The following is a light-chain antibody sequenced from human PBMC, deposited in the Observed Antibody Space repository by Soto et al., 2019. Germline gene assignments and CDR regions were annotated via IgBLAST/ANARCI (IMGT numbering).Light chain of an antibody. J-gene: IGKJ3*01. CDR3: QQFTFKPFT. V-gene: IGKV1-13*02. CDR1: QDIRTG. CDR2: DAS. Sequence: AIQLTQSPSSLSASVGDRVTITCRASQDIRTGLAWYQQKPGKPPQLLTYDASRLGGGVPSRFSGTRSGTDFTVTISSLQPEDFATYYCQQFTFKPFTFGPGTKVDIK.